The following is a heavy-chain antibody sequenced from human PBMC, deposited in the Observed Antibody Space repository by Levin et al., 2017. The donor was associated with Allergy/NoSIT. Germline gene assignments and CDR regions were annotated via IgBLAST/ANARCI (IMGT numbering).Heavy chain of an antibody. CDR1: GFTISEYA. D-gene: IGHD1/OR15-1a*01. CDR3: AKKQGGTSGFSFDV. J-gene: IGHJ3*01. V-gene: IGHV3-23*01. CDR2: ITGGGFNT. Sequence: GGSLRLSCAVSGFTISEYAMAWVRQAPGKGLEWVSVITGGGFNTYYGDSVKGRFTVSRDDSKDTLYLEFNSLGGEDTAMYYCAKKQGGTSGFSFDVWGQGTMVTVSS.